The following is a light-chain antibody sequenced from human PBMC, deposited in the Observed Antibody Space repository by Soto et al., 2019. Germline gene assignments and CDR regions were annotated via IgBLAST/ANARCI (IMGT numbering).Light chain of an antibody. CDR2: DNN. J-gene: IGLJ3*02. Sequence: VLTQPPSVSAAPGQKVTISCFGSSSNIGNNYVSWYQHLPGTAPKLLIYDNNKRPSGIPDRFSGSKSGTSATLGITGLQTGDEADYYCGTWDSSLSAGVFGGGTKLTVL. CDR3: GTWDSSLSAGV. V-gene: IGLV1-51*01. CDR1: SSNIGNNY.